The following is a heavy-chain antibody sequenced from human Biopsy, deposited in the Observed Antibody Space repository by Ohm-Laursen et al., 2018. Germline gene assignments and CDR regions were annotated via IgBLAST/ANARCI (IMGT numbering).Heavy chain of an antibody. J-gene: IGHJ6*02. CDR2: LYHNGHT. CDR3: ARHRSSSARNYYHDMDV. CDR1: GGPINSNDYY. D-gene: IGHD6-6*01. V-gene: IGHV4-39*01. Sequence: SDTLSLTCAVAGGPINSNDYYWGWIRQTPGEGLQWIGSLYHNGHTYENPSLRSRLTLSIDKSKNLFSLRLSSVTAADTAVYYCARHRSSSARNYYHDMDVWGQGTTVTVSS.